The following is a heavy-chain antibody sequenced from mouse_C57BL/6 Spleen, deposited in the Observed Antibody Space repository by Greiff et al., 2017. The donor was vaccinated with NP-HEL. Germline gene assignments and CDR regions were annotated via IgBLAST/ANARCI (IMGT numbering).Heavy chain of an antibody. CDR2: IYPGGGYT. Sequence: QVQLKESGAELVRPGTSVKMSCKASGYTFTNYWIGWAKQRPGHGLEWIGDIYPGGGYTNYNEKFKGKATLTADKSSSTAYMQFSSLTSEDSAIYYCARSNYYGSSPFYWYFDVWGTGTTVTVSS. CDR1: GYTFTNYW. CDR3: ARSNYYGSSPFYWYFDV. V-gene: IGHV1-63*01. D-gene: IGHD1-1*01. J-gene: IGHJ1*03.